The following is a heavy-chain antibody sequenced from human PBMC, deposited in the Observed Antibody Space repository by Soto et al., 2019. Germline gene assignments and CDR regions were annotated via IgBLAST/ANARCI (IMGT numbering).Heavy chain of an antibody. J-gene: IGHJ6*02. CDR3: ARDRSAGNYFYYGMDV. CDR2: IWYDGSKE. D-gene: IGHD1-1*01. Sequence: GLEWVAVIWYDGSKEYYSDSVKGRFTISRDNSKNMLYLQMNSVRVEDTAVYFCARDRSAGNYFYYGMDVWGQGTTVTVSS. V-gene: IGHV3-33*01.